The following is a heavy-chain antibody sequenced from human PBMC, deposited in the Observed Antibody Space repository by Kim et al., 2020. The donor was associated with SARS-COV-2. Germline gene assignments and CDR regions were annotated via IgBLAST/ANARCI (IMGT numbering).Heavy chain of an antibody. CDR1: GFTFSGSA. CDR2: IKSRADRYET. J-gene: IGHJ3*01. Sequence: GGSLRLSCAASGFTFSGSAMPWVRQASGNGLEWVVRIKSRADRYETEYAASVKGRFTISRADSKRTLYLHLDSLKTEDTAVYYCTRWSGTTLVVSAAF. D-gene: IGHD1-1*01. V-gene: IGHV3-73*01. CDR3: TRWSGTTLVVSAAF.